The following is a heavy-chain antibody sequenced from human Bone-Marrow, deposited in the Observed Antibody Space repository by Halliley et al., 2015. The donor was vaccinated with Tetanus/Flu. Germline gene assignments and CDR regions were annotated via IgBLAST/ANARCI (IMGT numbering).Heavy chain of an antibody. CDR2: FYSGGST. Sequence: KGLGWFSVFYSGGSTAYADSVKGRFTISRDSSKNTVYLQMNSLRTEDTAVFFCASPNRITGTDNWGQGTLVTVSS. CDR3: ASPNRITGTDN. J-gene: IGHJ4*02. D-gene: IGHD1-20*01. V-gene: IGHV3-53*05.